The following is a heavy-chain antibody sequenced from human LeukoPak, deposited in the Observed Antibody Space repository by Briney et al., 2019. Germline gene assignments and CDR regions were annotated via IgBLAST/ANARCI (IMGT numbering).Heavy chain of an antibody. CDR2: IYYSGST. CDR3: AREQTMGYMDV. CDR1: GGSISSYY. D-gene: IGHD1-14*01. Sequence: PSETLSLTCTVSGGSISSYYWSWIRQPPGKGLEWIGYIYYSGSTNYNPSLKSQVTISVDTSKNQFSLKLSSVTAADTAVYYCAREQTMGYMDVWGKGTTVTVSS. V-gene: IGHV4-59*01. J-gene: IGHJ6*03.